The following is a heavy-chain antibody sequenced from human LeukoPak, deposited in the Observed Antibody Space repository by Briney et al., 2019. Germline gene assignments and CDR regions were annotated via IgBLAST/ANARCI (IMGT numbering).Heavy chain of an antibody. CDR2: LSITGSPT. CDR1: GFTFSNYA. CDR3: AKRSAARGGYFDQ. V-gene: IGHV3-23*01. Sequence: GGSLRLSCAATGFTFSNYAMGWVRQTPGKGLDWVSALSITGSPTYYADSVRGRFTISRDDTQGTLDLQMNSLRVEDTALYYCAKRSAARGGYFDQWGQGTRVTVSS. D-gene: IGHD2-2*01. J-gene: IGHJ4*02.